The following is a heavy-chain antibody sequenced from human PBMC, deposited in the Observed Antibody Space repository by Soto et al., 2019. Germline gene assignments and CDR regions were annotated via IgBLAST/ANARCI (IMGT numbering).Heavy chain of an antibody. CDR1: GGSITTSSYN. J-gene: IGHJ3*01. D-gene: IGHD3-10*01. V-gene: IGHV4-39*02. CDR3: ARFYGNAFDV. CDR2: IYYDGST. Sequence: QLQLQESGPGLVKPSETLSLTCSVSGGSITTSSYNLDWIRQPPGKGLEWIGTIYYDGSTSYNPSLKSQVTLYVDTSKNHFAMKVNPVTAADTAVYYCARFYGNAFDVWGRGTVVTVSS.